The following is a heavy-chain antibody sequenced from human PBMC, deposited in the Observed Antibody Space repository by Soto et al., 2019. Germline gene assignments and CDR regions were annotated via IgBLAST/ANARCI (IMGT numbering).Heavy chain of an antibody. CDR1: GYSFTTYG. CDR2: ISAYNGNT. J-gene: IGHJ6*02. CDR3: AREGPAPYYRYGKGV. V-gene: IGHV1-18*01. Sequence: QVQLVQSGGEVKKPGASVKVSCKTSGYSFTTYGISWVRQAPGQGLEWMGWISAYNGNTNYAQKLQGRVTMTTDTSASTAYMELRSLRSDDTAVYYCAREGPAPYYRYGKGVWGQGSTVTVSS.